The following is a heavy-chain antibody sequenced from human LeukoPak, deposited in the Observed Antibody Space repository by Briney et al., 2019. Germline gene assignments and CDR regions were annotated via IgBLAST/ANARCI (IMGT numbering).Heavy chain of an antibody. J-gene: IGHJ1*01. D-gene: IGHD4-23*01. CDR2: ISGSGGST. CDR3: AKDDTPLYYGGNYFRH. V-gene: IGHV3-23*01. CDR1: GFTFSSYA. Sequence: GGSLRLSCAASGFTFSSYAMSWVRQAPGKGLEWVSAISGSGGSTYYADSVKGRFTISRDNSKNTLYLQMNSLRAEDTAVYYCAKDDTPLYYGGNYFRHWGQGTLVTVSS.